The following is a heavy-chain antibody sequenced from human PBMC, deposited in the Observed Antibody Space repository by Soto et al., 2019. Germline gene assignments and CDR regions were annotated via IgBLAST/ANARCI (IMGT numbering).Heavy chain of an antibody. Sequence: QLVQSGAEVKKPGASVRVSCKTSGPTFIAYYIHWVRQAPGQGLEWMGWIDPKSGGTTYEHKLLGRVTMTRDTSLNTAYMDLNRLTSDDTAVYYCARVSVDVPEWGQGTLITVSS. CDR3: ARVSVDVPE. V-gene: IGHV1-2*02. CDR1: GPTFIAYY. D-gene: IGHD5-12*01. CDR2: IDPKSGGT. J-gene: IGHJ4*02.